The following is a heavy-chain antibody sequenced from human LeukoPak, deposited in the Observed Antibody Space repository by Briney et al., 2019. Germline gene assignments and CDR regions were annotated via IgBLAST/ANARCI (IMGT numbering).Heavy chain of an antibody. V-gene: IGHV4-59*01. CDR3: ARLRWDGYSRYFDY. CDR2: VYYSGST. D-gene: IGHD5-24*01. CDR1: GGSISSYY. J-gene: IGHJ4*02. Sequence: SETLSLTCTVSGGSISSYYWSWIRQPPGKGLEWIGYVYYSGSTKYNPSLKSRVTISVDTSKNQFSLKLSSVTAADTAVYYRARLRWDGYSRYFDYWGQGTLVTVSS.